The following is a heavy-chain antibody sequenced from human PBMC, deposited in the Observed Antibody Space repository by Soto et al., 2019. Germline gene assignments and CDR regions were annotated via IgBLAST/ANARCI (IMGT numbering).Heavy chain of an antibody. CDR3: ASRDRRSCVDY. CDR1: RGSFTRNNW. J-gene: IGHJ4*02. V-gene: IGHV4-4*02. CDR2: IYRTGSP. D-gene: IGHD2-21*01. Sequence: PSETLSLTCAVPRGSFTRNNWWTCVRQPPGQRLEWIREIYRTGSPNHNPSLKSRVTISLDKSENQFSLTVTSLTAADTPVDYCASRDRRSCVDYWGQGTLVTVSS.